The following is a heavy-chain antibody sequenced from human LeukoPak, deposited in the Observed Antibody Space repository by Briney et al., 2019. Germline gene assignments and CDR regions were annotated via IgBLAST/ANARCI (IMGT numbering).Heavy chain of an antibody. V-gene: IGHV4-59*01. Sequence: SETLSLTCTVSGGSIGSFYWSWIRQPPGKGLEWVGYIYYSGGTIYNPALKSRVTMSVDTSKNQFSLKLSSVTAADTAVYYCARSITSSWYGDFQHWGQGTLVTVSS. CDR2: IYYSGGT. CDR1: GGSIGSFY. D-gene: IGHD6-13*01. J-gene: IGHJ1*01. CDR3: ARSITSSWYGDFQH.